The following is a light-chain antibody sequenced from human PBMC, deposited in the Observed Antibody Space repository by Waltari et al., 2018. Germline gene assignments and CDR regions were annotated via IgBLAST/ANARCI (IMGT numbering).Light chain of an antibody. J-gene: IGKJ1*01. CDR3: QQSSHFPWT. CDR1: QTIGSN. CDR2: NTS. V-gene: IGKV6-21*02. Sequence: VLTQPPAFRSVTLPAKVTITCQASQTIGSNLHWYQQKPGQSPKLLIKNTSQSMSGVPSRFSGSGSGTDFTLTINGLEAEDAATYYCQQSSHFPWTFGQGTKVEIK.